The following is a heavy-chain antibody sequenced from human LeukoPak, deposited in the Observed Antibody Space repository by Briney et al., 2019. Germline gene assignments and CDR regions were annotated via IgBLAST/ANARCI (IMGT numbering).Heavy chain of an antibody. Sequence: GGSLRLSCAASGFTFSSYGMHWVRQAPGEGLEWVAVISYDGSNKYYADSVKGRFTISRDNSKNTLYLQMNSLRAEDTAVYYCAKAIYCTNGVCGIDYWGQGTLVTVSS. J-gene: IGHJ4*02. V-gene: IGHV3-30*18. CDR3: AKAIYCTNGVCGIDY. CDR1: GFTFSSYG. CDR2: ISYDGSNK. D-gene: IGHD2-8*01.